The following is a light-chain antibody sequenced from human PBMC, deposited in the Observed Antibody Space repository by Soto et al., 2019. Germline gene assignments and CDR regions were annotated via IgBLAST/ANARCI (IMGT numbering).Light chain of an antibody. Sequence: MPITHSPSSVSASVLYRVSITCQASQDISTYLNWYQQKPGKAPKLLIYDPSNLETGVPSRFSGSGSGTEFTLTISSLQPDDFATYYCQQYNSYPFTFGPGTKVDIK. V-gene: IGKV1-33*01. CDR2: DPS. CDR3: QQYNSYPFT. CDR1: QDISTY. J-gene: IGKJ3*01.